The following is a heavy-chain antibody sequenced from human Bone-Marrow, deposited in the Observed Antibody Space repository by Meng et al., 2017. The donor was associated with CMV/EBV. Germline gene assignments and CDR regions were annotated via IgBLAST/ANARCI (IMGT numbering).Heavy chain of an antibody. J-gene: IGHJ6*01. CDR2: ISSSGSTI. D-gene: IGHD4-17*01. CDR1: GFTFSIYT. Sequence: GGSLRLSCAASGFTFSIYTMHWVRQAPGKGLEWVSYISSSGSTIYYADSVKGRFTISRDNAKNSLYLQMNSLRAEDTAVYYCGRFTVTTTSGHYYYSYYGMDVWGQGTTVPVSS. CDR3: GRFTVTTTSGHYYYSYYGMDV. V-gene: IGHV3-48*03.